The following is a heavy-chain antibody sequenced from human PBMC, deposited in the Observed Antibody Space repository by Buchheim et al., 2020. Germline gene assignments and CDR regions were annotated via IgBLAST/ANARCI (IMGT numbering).Heavy chain of an antibody. D-gene: IGHD3-22*01. CDR2: ISGSGGST. CDR1: GFTFRDNA. CDR3: AKYPDRVVVITNWFDP. Sequence: VQLVESGGGVVQPWTSLRLSCVASGFTFRDNAMHWVRQAPGKGLEWVSAISGSGGSTYYADSVKGRFTISRDNSKNTLYLQMNSLRAEDTAVYYCAKYPDRVVVITNWFDPWGQGTL. V-gene: IGHV3-23*04. J-gene: IGHJ5*02.